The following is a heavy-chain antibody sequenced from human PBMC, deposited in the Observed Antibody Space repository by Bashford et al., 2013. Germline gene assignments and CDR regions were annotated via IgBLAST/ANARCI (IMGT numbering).Heavy chain of an antibody. V-gene: IGHV3-33*01. J-gene: IGHJ4*02. Sequence: GGSLRLSCAASGFTFSSYGMHWVRQAPGKGLEWVAVIWYDGSNKYYADSVKGRFTISRDNSKNTLYLQMNSLRAEDTAVYYCAREALIAARPLDYWGQGTLVTVSS. D-gene: IGHD6-6*01. CDR1: GFTFSSYG. CDR3: AREALIAARPLDY. CDR2: IWYDGSNK.